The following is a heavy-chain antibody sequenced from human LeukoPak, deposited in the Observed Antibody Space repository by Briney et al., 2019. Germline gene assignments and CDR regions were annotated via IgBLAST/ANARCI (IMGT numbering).Heavy chain of an antibody. CDR1: GFTSSSYG. Sequence: PGGSLRLTCAASGFTSSSYGMHWVRQAPGKGLEWVAFIRYDGSNKYYADSVKGRFTISRDNSKNTLYLQMNSLRAEDTAVYYCAILGGYSYGGRYFDYWGQGTLVTVSS. J-gene: IGHJ4*02. CDR2: IRYDGSNK. V-gene: IGHV3-30*02. D-gene: IGHD5-18*01. CDR3: AILGGYSYGGRYFDY.